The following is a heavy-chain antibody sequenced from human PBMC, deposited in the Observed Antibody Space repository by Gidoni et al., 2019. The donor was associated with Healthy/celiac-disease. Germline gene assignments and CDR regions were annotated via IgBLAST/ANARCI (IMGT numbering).Heavy chain of an antibody. D-gene: IGHD2-2*01. CDR2: ISSSSSYI. CDR3: ATHLGYCSSTSCYPHDY. CDR1: GFTFSSYS. Sequence: EVQLVESGGGLVKPGGSLRLSCAASGFTFSSYSMNWVRQAPGKGLEWVSSISSSSSYIYYADSVKGRFTISRDNAKNSLYLQMNSLRAEDTAVYYCATHLGYCSSTSCYPHDYWGQGTLVTVSS. J-gene: IGHJ4*02. V-gene: IGHV3-21*01.